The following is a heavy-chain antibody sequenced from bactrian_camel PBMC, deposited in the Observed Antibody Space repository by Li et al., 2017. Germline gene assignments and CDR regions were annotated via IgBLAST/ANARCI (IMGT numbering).Heavy chain of an antibody. J-gene: IGHJ4*01. CDR1: GLHNSLYS. D-gene: IGHD6*01. CDR3: AVECGSMSDAPLSPRRYTY. V-gene: IGHV3S53*01. Sequence: QLVESGGGSVQPGGSLSLSYAVSGLHNSLYSMAWFRQAPGMEREGVAAIDEDGGTTYADSVKGRFTISRDNARNTLWLHMNSLNPGDTAMHFCAVECGSMSDAPLSPRRYTYWGQGTQVTVS. CDR2: IDEDGGT.